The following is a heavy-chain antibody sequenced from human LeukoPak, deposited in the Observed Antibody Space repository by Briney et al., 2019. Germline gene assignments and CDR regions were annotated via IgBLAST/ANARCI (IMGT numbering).Heavy chain of an antibody. D-gene: IGHD3-10*01. Sequence: GGSLRLSCAPSGFIFEDYGMHWVRQAPGKGLEWVSGINWNGGSTGYADSVKGRFTISRDNAKNSLYLQMNSLRAEDTAIYYCARDIGEWFGERWAFNNYWGQGTLVTVSS. V-gene: IGHV3-20*04. J-gene: IGHJ4*02. CDR1: GFIFEDYG. CDR2: INWNGGST. CDR3: ARDIGEWFGERWAFNNY.